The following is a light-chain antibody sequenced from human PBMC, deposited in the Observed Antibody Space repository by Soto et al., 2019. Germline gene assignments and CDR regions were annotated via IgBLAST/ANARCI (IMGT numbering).Light chain of an antibody. CDR2: DAS. CDR1: QSISTW. Sequence: DIQMTQSPSTLSASVGDRVTITCRASQSISTWLVWYQQKPGKAPKVLIYDASSLQSGVPSWFSGHGSGTDFTLTISSLQPDDSAIYYCQQYKTYTTFGQGTKLEIK. V-gene: IGKV1-5*01. J-gene: IGKJ2*01. CDR3: QQYKTYTT.